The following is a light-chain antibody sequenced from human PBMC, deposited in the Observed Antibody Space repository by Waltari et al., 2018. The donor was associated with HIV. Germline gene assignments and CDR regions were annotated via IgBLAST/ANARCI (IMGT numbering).Light chain of an antibody. CDR1: QSASW. Sequence: IQMTDSPSTLSASAGDRVTLPCRTSQSASWVAWYQQKPGKAPDLLIYKASVLHRGVSSRFSASGSGTEFTLTISSLQPDDFATYYCKQYQSLYTFGPGTKLEI. CDR2: KAS. V-gene: IGKV1-5*03. J-gene: IGKJ2*01. CDR3: KQYQSLYT.